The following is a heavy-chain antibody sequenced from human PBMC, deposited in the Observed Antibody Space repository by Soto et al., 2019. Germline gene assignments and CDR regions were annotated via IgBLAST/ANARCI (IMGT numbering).Heavy chain of an antibody. CDR2: ISSGGSGGTT. J-gene: IGHJ6*02. CDR3: AKSGSFSAYYYYGMDV. V-gene: IGHV3-23*01. D-gene: IGHD2-21*01. Sequence: GGSLRLSCAASGFIFTNYAMNWVRQAPGKGLEWVSAISSGGSGGTTYYADSVQGRFTISRDNSNNKLFLQMNSLRADDTAKYYCAKSGSFSAYYYYGMDVCGQGTTVTVSS. CDR1: GFIFTNYA.